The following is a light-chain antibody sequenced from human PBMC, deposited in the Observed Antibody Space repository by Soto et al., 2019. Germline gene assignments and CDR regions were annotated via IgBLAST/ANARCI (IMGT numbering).Light chain of an antibody. V-gene: IGLV2-14*01. CDR3: SSYTTSTSFIL. J-gene: IGLJ2*01. Sequence: QSALTQPASVSGSDGQSITISCTGTSSDVGGYNYVSWYQQHPGKAPKLMIYEVSNRPSGVSNRFSGAKSDNTASLTISGLQGDDEADYYCSSYTTSTSFILFGGGTKLTVL. CDR2: EVS. CDR1: SSDVGGYNY.